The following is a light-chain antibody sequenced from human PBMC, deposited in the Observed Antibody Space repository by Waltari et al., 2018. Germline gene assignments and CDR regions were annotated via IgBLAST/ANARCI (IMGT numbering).Light chain of an antibody. CDR3: CSYAGSYTYV. CDR1: SSDVGAYNY. Sequence: QSALTQPPSVSGSPGQSVTTSCTGTSSDVGAYNYVSWYQKHPGKAPKLMIYDVSNRPSGVPDRFSGSKSGNTASLTISGLQGEDEADYYCCSYAGSYTYVFGTGTKVTVL. CDR2: DVS. V-gene: IGLV2-11*01. J-gene: IGLJ1*01.